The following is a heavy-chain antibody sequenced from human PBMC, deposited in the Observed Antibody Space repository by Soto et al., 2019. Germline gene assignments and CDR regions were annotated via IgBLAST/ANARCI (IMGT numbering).Heavy chain of an antibody. CDR2: IIPIFGTA. V-gene: IGHV1-69*13. Sequence: GXSVKVSCKASVGTFSSYAISWVRQAPGQGLEWMGGIIPIFGTANDAQKFQGRVTITADESTSTAYMELSSLRSEDTAVYYCARDRITRGTTVVVVLDYWGQGTLVTVSS. D-gene: IGHD3-22*01. CDR1: VGTFSSYA. CDR3: ARDRITRGTTVVVVLDY. J-gene: IGHJ4*02.